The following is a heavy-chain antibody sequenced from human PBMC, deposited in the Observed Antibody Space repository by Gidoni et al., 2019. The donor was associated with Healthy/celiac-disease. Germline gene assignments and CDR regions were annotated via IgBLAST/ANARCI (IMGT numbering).Heavy chain of an antibody. V-gene: IGHV3-53*01. CDR2: IYSGGST. CDR3: ARDVGRDYFDY. J-gene: IGHJ4*02. Sequence: EVQLVESGGGLIQPGGSLRLSCAASGFTVSRNYMSWVRQAPGKGLAWVAVIYSGGSTYYAESVKGRFTISRDNAKNTLYLQMNSLRAEDTAVYYCARDVGRDYFDYWGQGTLVTVSS. D-gene: IGHD2-15*01. CDR1: GFTVSRNY.